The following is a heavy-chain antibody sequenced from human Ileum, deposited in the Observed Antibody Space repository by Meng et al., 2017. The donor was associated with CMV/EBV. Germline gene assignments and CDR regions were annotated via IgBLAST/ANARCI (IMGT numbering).Heavy chain of an antibody. V-gene: IGHV3-7*01. CDR1: GFTFSSYW. J-gene: IGHJ4*02. CDR3: ATTSGSSY. CDR2: IKQDGSEK. Sequence: GESLKISCAASGFTFSSYWMSWVRQAPGKGLEWVANIKQDGSEKYYVDSVKGRFTISRDNAKNSLYLQMNSLRAEDTAVYYCATTSGSSYWGLGALVTVSS. D-gene: IGHD6-6*01.